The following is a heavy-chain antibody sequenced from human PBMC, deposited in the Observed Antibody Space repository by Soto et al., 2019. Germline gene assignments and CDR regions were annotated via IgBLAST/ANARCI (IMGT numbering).Heavy chain of an antibody. Sequence: QVQLVQSGAEVKRPGASVKISCRASGYTFVDYALHWVRQAPGQGLEWVGWMNPNTGNIKYSHNFEDRVSITRDRATSTAYMEQRGLRSEDTAVYFCTREAIVAENWFDPWGQGTLVTVSS. V-gene: IGHV1-3*01. CDR1: GYTFVDYA. D-gene: IGHD2-21*01. CDR3: TREAIVAENWFDP. J-gene: IGHJ5*02. CDR2: MNPNTGNI.